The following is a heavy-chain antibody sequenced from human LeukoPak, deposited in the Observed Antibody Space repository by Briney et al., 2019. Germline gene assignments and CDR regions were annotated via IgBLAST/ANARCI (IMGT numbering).Heavy chain of an antibody. V-gene: IGHV4-39*01. CDR2: MYYSGSI. CDR1: GGSIRTSSYY. D-gene: IGHD4-11*01. J-gene: IGHJ5*02. Sequence: SETLSLTCVVSGGSIRTSSYYWAWIRQPPGKGLEWIMSMYYSGSIYYNSSLKSRITVSADTSKNQLSLKLSSVTAADTAVYYCARAHYSPWFDPWGQGTLVTVSS. CDR3: ARAHYSPWFDP.